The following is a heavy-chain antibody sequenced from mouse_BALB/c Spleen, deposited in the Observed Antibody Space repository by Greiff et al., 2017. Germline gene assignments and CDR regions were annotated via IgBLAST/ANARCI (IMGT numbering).Heavy chain of an antibody. CDR2: INSNGGST. CDR3: ARDGYDSWFAY. Sequence: EVQGVESGGGLVQPGGSLKLSCAASGFTFSSYGMSWVRQTPDKRLELVATINSNGGSTYYPDSVKGRFTISRDNAKNTLYLQMSSLKSEDTAMYYCARDGYDSWFAYWGQGTLVTVSA. J-gene: IGHJ3*01. D-gene: IGHD2-2*01. CDR1: GFTFSSYG. V-gene: IGHV5-6-3*01.